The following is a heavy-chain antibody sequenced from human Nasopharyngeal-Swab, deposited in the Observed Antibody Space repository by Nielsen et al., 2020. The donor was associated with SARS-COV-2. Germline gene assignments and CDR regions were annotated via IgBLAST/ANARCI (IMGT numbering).Heavy chain of an antibody. D-gene: IGHD2-2*01. J-gene: IGHJ4*02. CDR1: GFTFSSYA. Sequence: GGSLRLSCAASGFTFSSYAMSWVRQAPGKGLEGVSGISLSGGGTYYADSVKGRFTISRDNSKDTLNLQMHSLRAEDTAVYYCAKGRTYCSGTSCFSFDSWGQGTMVTVSS. V-gene: IGHV3-23*01. CDR3: AKGRTYCSGTSCFSFDS. CDR2: ISLSGGGT.